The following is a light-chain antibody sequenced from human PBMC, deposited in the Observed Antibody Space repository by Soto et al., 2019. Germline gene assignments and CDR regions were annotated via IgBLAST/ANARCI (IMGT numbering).Light chain of an antibody. J-gene: IGKJ1*01. Sequence: VMNQSPRSLSVTPGEPASISCRSSQSLLHTNGYTYLNWYLQKPGQSPRLLIYLVSRRAPGVPERISGSGSGTDFTLTINRVEADDVGIYYCMQPLQTPGTFGQGTKV. CDR3: MQPLQTPGT. CDR2: LVS. V-gene: IGKV2-28*01. CDR1: QSLLHTNGYTY.